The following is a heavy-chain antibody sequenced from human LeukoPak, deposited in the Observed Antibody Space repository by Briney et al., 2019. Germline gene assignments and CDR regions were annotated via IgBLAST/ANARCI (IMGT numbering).Heavy chain of an antibody. Sequence: PGGSLRLSCAASGFTFSIYNMNWVRQAPGKGLEWVSSISSSSSYIYYADSVKGRFTISRDNAKNSLYLQMNSLRAEDTAVYYCARWFVTKAFDIWGQGTMVTVSS. D-gene: IGHD2/OR15-2a*01. CDR2: ISSSSSYI. V-gene: IGHV3-21*04. J-gene: IGHJ3*02. CDR1: GFTFSIYN. CDR3: ARWFVTKAFDI.